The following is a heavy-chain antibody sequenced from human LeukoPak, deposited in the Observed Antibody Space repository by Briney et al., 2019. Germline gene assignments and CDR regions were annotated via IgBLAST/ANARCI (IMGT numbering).Heavy chain of an antibody. CDR1: GFTVSINS. Sequence: GGSLRLSCTVSGFTVSINSMSWVRQAPGKGLEWVSFIYSGGNTHYSDSVKGRFTISRDNSKNTLYLQMNSLRAEDTAVYYCARFRRSAQSYWGQGILVTVSS. CDR3: ARFRRSAQSY. D-gene: IGHD2-15*01. J-gene: IGHJ4*02. CDR2: IYSGGNT. V-gene: IGHV3-53*01.